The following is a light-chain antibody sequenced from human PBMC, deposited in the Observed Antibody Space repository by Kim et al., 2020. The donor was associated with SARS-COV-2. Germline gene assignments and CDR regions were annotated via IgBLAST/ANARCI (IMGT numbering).Light chain of an antibody. J-gene: IGLJ3*02. CDR3: CSYTSISTLV. CDR2: DVS. V-gene: IGLV2-14*01. CDR1: SSDVGGYNY. Sequence: QSALTQPASVSGSPGQSITISCTGTSSDVGGYNYVSWYQQHPGKAPKLMIYDVSKRPSGVSNRFSGSKSGNTASLTISGLQAEDEADYYCCSYTSISTLVFGGGTQLTVL.